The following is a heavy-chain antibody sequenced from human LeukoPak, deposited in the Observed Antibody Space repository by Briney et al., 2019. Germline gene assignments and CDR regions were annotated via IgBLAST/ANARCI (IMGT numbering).Heavy chain of an antibody. Sequence: SETLSLTCTVSGDSISNYYWSWIRQLPGKGLEWIGYIYYSESTNYNPSLKSRVTISTDTSKSQFSLNLRSVTAEDTGIYYCARGRCRNSGCRPYFDYWGQGTQVTVSS. CDR2: IYYSEST. J-gene: IGHJ4*02. V-gene: IGHV4-59*01. CDR3: ARGRCRNSGCRPYFDY. CDR1: GDSISNYY. D-gene: IGHD3-22*01.